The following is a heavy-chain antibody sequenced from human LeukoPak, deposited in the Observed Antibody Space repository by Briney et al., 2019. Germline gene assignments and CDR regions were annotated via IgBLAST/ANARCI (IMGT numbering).Heavy chain of an antibody. CDR3: ARDLAVAGARYFDY. Sequence: GGSLRLSCEASGFTFSSYGMSWVRQAPGKGLEWVSGISGSGGTTYYGDSVQGRFTISRDNSKNTLFLHMSSLRAEDTAVYYCARDLAVAGARYFDYWGQGTLVTVSP. J-gene: IGHJ4*02. CDR2: ISGSGGTT. CDR1: GFTFSSYG. V-gene: IGHV3-23*01. D-gene: IGHD6-19*01.